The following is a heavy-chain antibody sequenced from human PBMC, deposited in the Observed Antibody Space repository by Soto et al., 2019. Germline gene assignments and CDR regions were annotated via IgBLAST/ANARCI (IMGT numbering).Heavy chain of an antibody. CDR2: TNSDGSDT. D-gene: IGHD6-19*01. CDR1: GFTFSSYW. V-gene: IGHV3-74*01. CDR3: ARDRGWPLFDY. J-gene: IGHJ4*02. Sequence: PGGSLRLSCAASGFTFSSYWMYWVRQAPGKGLVWVSRTNSDGSDTTYADSMKGRFTISRDNAKNTLYLQMNSLRAEDTAVYYCARDRGWPLFDYWAQGPLVTVST.